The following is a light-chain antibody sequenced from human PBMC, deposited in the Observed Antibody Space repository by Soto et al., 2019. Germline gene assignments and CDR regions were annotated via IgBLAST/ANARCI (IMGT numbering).Light chain of an antibody. CDR1: QSVSSSY. J-gene: IGKJ2*01. CDR2: GGT. Sequence: EIVLTQSPGTLSLSPGERATFSCGASQSVSSSYLAWYQQKPGQAPRLLIYGGTSRATGIPDRFSGSGSGTDFTLTISRLEPEDFAVYYCQQYGSSPGTFGQGTKLEIK. CDR3: QQYGSSPGT. V-gene: IGKV3-20*01.